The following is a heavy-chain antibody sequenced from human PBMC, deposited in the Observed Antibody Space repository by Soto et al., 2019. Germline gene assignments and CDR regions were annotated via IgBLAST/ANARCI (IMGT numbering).Heavy chain of an antibody. CDR3: ARGSPLGAI. Sequence: PGGSLRLSCAASGFTFSSYGMHWVRQAPGKGLEWVAVISYDGSDTMYADSVKGRFTISRDNAKNKLYLQMNSLSVEDTAVYYCARGSPLGAIWGQGTLVTVSS. V-gene: IGHV3-30*03. CDR1: GFTFSSYG. CDR2: ISYDGSDT. J-gene: IGHJ4*02. D-gene: IGHD2-15*01.